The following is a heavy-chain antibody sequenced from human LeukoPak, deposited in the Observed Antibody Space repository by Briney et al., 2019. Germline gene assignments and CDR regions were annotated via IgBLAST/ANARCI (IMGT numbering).Heavy chain of an antibody. CDR3: AGDPYYYGSGNYGFDP. Sequence: GGSLRLSCAASGFTFSSYWMSWVRQAPGKGLEWVANIKQDGGEKYYVDSVKGRFTISRDNAKNTLYLQMNSLRAEDTAVYYCAGDPYYYGSGNYGFDPWGQGTLVTVSS. D-gene: IGHD3-10*01. J-gene: IGHJ5*02. CDR1: GFTFSSYW. V-gene: IGHV3-7*01. CDR2: IKQDGGEK.